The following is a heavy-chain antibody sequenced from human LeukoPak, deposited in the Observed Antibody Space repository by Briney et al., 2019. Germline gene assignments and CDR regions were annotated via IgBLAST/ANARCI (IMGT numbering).Heavy chain of an antibody. Sequence: SETLSLTCTVSVGSLTGHYWSWIRQPPGKRLEWIGNVSYTGRTKYNPYFQSGVTISIDTSKSQSSLKLTSVTSADTAVYSCARLLDNDISGDPDTFDVWGQGTTVIVSS. J-gene: IGHJ3*01. V-gene: IGHV4-59*11. D-gene: IGHD3-22*01. CDR3: ARLLDNDISGDPDTFDV. CDR2: VSYTGRT. CDR1: VGSLTGHY.